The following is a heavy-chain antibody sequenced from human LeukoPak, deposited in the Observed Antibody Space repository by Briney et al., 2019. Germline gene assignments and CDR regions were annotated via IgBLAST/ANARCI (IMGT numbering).Heavy chain of an antibody. CDR2: IFPGDSDT. V-gene: IGHV5-51*01. J-gene: IGHJ4*02. CDR1: GYSFTDYW. D-gene: IGHD2-2*02. Sequence: GESLKISCKGSGYSFTDYWIGWVRQMPGKGLEWMGIIFPGDSDTKYSPSFQGQVTISADKSISTAYLQWSSLKASDTAMYYCARLGHCSSTSCYTGFDYWGRGTLVTVSS. CDR3: ARLGHCSSTSCYTGFDY.